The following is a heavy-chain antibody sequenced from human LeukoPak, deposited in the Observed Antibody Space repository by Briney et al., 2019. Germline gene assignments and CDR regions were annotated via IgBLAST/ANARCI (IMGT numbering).Heavy chain of an antibody. J-gene: IGHJ3*01. CDR2: INQDGGRI. Sequence: GGSLRLTCAASGFTFSSHWMNWVRRAPGKGLEWVAIINQDGGRIGYGDSVKGRFTISRDNAQNSLYLQMNSLRAEDTAVYYCARDPVGGTYDLWGQGTMVTVSS. D-gene: IGHD2-15*01. CDR1: GFTFSSHW. V-gene: IGHV3-7*03. CDR3: ARDPVGGTYDL.